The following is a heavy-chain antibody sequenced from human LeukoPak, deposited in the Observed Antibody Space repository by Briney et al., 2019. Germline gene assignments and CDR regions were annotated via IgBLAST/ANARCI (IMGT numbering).Heavy chain of an antibody. CDR2: IWNDGSNK. Sequence: GRSLRLSCTASGFTFSHYGMHWVRQAPGRGLEWVAVIWNDGSNKYYADSVKGRFTISRDNSQNTVDLHMNSLRAEDTAVYYCAKDAQRGFDYSNSLEYWGQGTLVTVSS. D-gene: IGHD4-11*01. CDR3: AKDAQRGFDYSNSLEY. J-gene: IGHJ4*02. V-gene: IGHV3-33*06. CDR1: GFTFSHYG.